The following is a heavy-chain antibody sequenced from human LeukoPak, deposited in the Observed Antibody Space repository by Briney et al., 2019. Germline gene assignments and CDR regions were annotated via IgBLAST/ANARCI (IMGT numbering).Heavy chain of an antibody. CDR3: ASYYYASGGYYRFDY. J-gene: IGHJ4*02. CDR2: FFYTGST. Sequence: PSQTLSLTCTISGGSIISGDYYWSWIRQPPGKALEWIGYFFYTGSTYYSPSLKGRVTISVDTSKNQFSLKMSSVTAADTAVYYCASYYYASGGYYRFDYWGQGALVTVSS. D-gene: IGHD3-10*01. CDR1: GGSIISGDYY. V-gene: IGHV4-30-4*01.